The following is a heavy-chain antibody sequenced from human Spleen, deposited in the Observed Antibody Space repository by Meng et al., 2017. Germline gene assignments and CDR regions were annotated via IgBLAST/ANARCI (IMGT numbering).Heavy chain of an antibody. D-gene: IGHD2-15*01. V-gene: IGHV1-8*01. CDR3: ASGTPGRSYCDY. CDR2: MNPNSGDT. CDR1: GYTFTNYD. Sequence: QVQLVQSGAEVKKPGASVKVSCKASGYTFTNYDINWVRQATGQGLEWMGWMNPNSGDTGYAQKFQGRVTMTRNTSPSTAYMELSRLRSEDTAVYYCASGTPGRSYCDYWGQGTLVTVSS. J-gene: IGHJ4*02.